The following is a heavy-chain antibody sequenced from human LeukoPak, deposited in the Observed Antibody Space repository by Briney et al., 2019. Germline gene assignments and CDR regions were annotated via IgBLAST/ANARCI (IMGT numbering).Heavy chain of an antibody. J-gene: IGHJ4*02. CDR2: ISSSSSYI. Sequence: GGSLRLSCAASGFTFSSYSMNWVRQAPGKGLEWVSSISSSSSYIYYADPVKGRFTISRDNAKNSLYLQMNSLRAEDTAVYYCARVGRYSSQATVDYWGQGTLVTVSS. CDR1: GFTFSSYS. CDR3: ARVGRYSSQATVDY. D-gene: IGHD6-19*01. V-gene: IGHV3-21*01.